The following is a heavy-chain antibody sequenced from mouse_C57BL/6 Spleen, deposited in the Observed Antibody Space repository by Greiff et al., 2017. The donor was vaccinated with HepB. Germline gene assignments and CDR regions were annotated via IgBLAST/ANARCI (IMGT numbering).Heavy chain of an antibody. CDR2: INYDGSST. J-gene: IGHJ4*01. CDR3: AREGNYYGSSYDYAMDY. D-gene: IGHD1-1*01. V-gene: IGHV5-16*01. Sequence: EVKLMESEGGLVQPGSSMKLSCTASGFTFSDYYMAWVRQVPEKGLEWVANINYDGSSTYYLDSLKSRFIISRDNAKNILYLQMSSLKSEDTATYYCAREGNYYGSSYDYAMDYWGQGTSVTVSS. CDR1: GFTFSDYY.